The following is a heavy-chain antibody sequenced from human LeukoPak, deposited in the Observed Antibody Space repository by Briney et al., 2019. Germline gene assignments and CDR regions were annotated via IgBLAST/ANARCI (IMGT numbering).Heavy chain of an antibody. Sequence: GGSLRLSCAASGFTFSSYAMSWVRQAPGKGLEWVSAISGSGGSTYYADSVKGRFTISRDNSKNTLYLQMSSLRAEDTAVYYCAKDRIYSNYFDYWGQGTLVTVSS. D-gene: IGHD4-11*01. CDR2: ISGSGGST. CDR3: AKDRIYSNYFDY. V-gene: IGHV3-23*01. CDR1: GFTFSSYA. J-gene: IGHJ4*02.